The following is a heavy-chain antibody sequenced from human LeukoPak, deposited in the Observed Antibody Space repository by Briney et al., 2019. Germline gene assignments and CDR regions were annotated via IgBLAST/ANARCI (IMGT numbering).Heavy chain of an antibody. J-gene: IGHJ5*02. CDR2: IDYSGST. D-gene: IGHD3-10*01. CDR3: ARDDYYGSGSYSHWFDP. V-gene: IGHV4-59*01. Sequence: SETLSLTCTVSGGFISTYYWSWIRQPPGKGLEWIAYIDYSGSTNYNPSLKSRVTIFVDTSQNQFSLRLSSVTAADTAVYYCARDDYYGSGSYSHWFDPWGQGTLVTVSS. CDR1: GGFISTYY.